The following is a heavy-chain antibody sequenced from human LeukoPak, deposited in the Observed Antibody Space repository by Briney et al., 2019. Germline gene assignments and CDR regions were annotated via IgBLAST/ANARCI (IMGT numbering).Heavy chain of an antibody. Sequence: GGSLRLSCAASGFTFSNAWMSWVRQAPGKGLECVGRIVGKTDGGTTDYAAPVKGRFIILRDDSTNTPYMQMNSLKTEDTGVYYWTPDEGVDDYFDYWGQGTLVTVSS. J-gene: IGHJ4*02. D-gene: IGHD3-10*01. V-gene: IGHV3-15*04. CDR3: TPDEGVDDYFDY. CDR1: GFTFSNAW. CDR2: IVGKTDGGTT.